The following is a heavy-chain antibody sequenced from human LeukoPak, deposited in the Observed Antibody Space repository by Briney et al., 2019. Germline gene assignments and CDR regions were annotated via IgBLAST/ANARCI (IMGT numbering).Heavy chain of an antibody. CDR2: ISGSGGST. V-gene: IGHV3-23*01. CDR1: GFTFSSYA. Sequence: GGSLRLSCAASGFTFSSYAMSWVRQAPGKGLEWVSAISGSGGSTYYADSVKGRFTISRDNSKNTLYLQMNSLRAEDTAVYYCAKKGNDYYEFSPSFYDYWGQGTLVTVSS. J-gene: IGHJ4*02. CDR3: AKKGNDYYEFSPSFYDY. D-gene: IGHD3-3*01.